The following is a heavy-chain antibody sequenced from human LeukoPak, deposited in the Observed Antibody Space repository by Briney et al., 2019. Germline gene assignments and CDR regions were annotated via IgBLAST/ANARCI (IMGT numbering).Heavy chain of an antibody. CDR1: GGSIGSYY. V-gene: IGHV4-59*01. CDR3: ARIGDDSSGYLDY. J-gene: IGHJ4*02. CDR2: IYYSGST. D-gene: IGHD3-22*01. Sequence: SETLSLTCTVSGGSIGSYYWSWIRQPPGKGLEWIGYIYYSGSTNYNPSPKSRVTISVDTSKNQFSLKLSSVTAADTAVYYCARIGDDSSGYLDYWGQGTLVTVSS.